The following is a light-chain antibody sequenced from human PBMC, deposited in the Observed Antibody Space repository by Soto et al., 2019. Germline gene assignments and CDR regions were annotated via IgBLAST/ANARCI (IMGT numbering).Light chain of an antibody. Sequence: EIVLTQSPGTLSLSPGERATLSCRASQSVRNSYLAWYQQKPGQAPRLLIYGASGRATGIPDRFSGSGSGTDFTLTISRLEPEDVAVYYCEQHFSTPYTFGQGTKLEIK. CDR3: EQHFSTPYT. CDR2: GAS. CDR1: QSVRNSY. J-gene: IGKJ2*01. V-gene: IGKV3-20*01.